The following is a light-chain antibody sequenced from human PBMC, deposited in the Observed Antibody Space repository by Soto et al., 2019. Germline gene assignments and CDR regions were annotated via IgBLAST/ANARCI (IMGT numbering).Light chain of an antibody. V-gene: IGLV2-14*01. J-gene: IGLJ3*02. Sequence: QAVVTQPASVSGSPGQSITIPCTGTSSDVGGHSYVSWYQQHPDKAPKLMIYEVTHRPSGVSYRFSGSRSGNTASLTISGLQADDEADYYCSSYTTSNTLVFGGGTKLTVL. CDR2: EVT. CDR1: SSDVGGHSY. CDR3: SSYTTSNTLV.